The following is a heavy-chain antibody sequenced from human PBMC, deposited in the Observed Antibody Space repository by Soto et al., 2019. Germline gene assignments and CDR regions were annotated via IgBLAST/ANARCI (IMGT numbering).Heavy chain of an antibody. J-gene: IGHJ6*02. V-gene: IGHV1-18*01. CDR2: ISAYNGNT. CDR1: GYTFTSYG. Sequence: QVQLVQSGAEVKKPGASVKVSCKASGYTFTSYGISWVRQAPGQGLEWMGWISAYNGNTNYAQKLQGRVTMTTDTATSTAYMELRSLRSDDTAVYYCAAKFRYSGYDFYGPLPRYYYGMDVWGQGTTVTVSS. D-gene: IGHD5-12*01. CDR3: AAKFRYSGYDFYGPLPRYYYGMDV.